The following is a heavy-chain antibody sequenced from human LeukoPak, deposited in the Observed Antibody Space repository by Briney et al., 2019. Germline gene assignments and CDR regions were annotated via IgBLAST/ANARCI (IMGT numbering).Heavy chain of an antibody. V-gene: IGHV4-59*01. Sequence: SETLSLTCTVSGGSINDYYWSWIRQPPGKGLEWIGYIYSSGGTNYNPSLKSRVTISVDTSKNQFSLKLSSVTAADTAVYYCARAPDVAAAVPIEYFQHWGQGTLVTVSS. CDR2: IYSSGGT. CDR1: GGSINDYY. J-gene: IGHJ1*01. CDR3: ARAPDVAAAVPIEYFQH. D-gene: IGHD6-13*01.